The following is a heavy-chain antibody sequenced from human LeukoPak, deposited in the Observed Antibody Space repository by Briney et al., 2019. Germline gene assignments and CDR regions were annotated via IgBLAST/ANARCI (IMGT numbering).Heavy chain of an antibody. V-gene: IGHV3-74*01. J-gene: IGHJ4*02. CDR3: AKDRSYGSPDYFDY. D-gene: IGHD3-16*01. Sequence: GGSLRLSCTASGFSFSGHWMHWARQLPGKGLVWVSRISPTGSTTSYADSVKGRFTVSRDNSKNTLYLQMNSLRAEDTAVYYCAKDRSYGSPDYFDYWGQGTLVTVSS. CDR1: GFSFSGHW. CDR2: ISPTGSTT.